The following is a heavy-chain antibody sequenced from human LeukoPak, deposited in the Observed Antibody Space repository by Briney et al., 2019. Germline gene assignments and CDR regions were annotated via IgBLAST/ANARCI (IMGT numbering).Heavy chain of an antibody. V-gene: IGHV3-30*02. Sequence: GGSLRLSCAASGFTFSSCGMHWVRQAPGKGLEWVTFIRYDGSDKYYADSVRGRITISRDNSKNTLYLQMNSLRAEDTALYYCAKDLRGLIAGIENWGQGTLVTVSP. CDR1: GFTFSSCG. D-gene: IGHD3-10*01. J-gene: IGHJ4*02. CDR3: AKDLRGLIAGIEN. CDR2: IRYDGSDK.